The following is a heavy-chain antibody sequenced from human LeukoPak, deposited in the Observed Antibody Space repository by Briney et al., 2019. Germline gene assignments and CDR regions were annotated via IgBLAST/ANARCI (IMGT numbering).Heavy chain of an antibody. CDR2: ISSSSSTI. CDR3: ARAVEAMTKTNRFDY. J-gene: IGHJ4*02. Sequence: GGSLGLSCAASGFTFSSYSMNWVRQAPGKGLEWVSYISSSSSTIYYADSVKGRFTISRDNAKNSLYLQMNSLRAEDTAVYYCARAVEAMTKTNRFDYWGQGTLVTVSS. CDR1: GFTFSSYS. D-gene: IGHD5-18*01. V-gene: IGHV3-48*04.